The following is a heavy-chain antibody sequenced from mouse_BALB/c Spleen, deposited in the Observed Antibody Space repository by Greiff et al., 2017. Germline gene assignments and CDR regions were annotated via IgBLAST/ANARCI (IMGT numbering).Heavy chain of an antibody. Sequence: DVKLVESGGGLVKPGGSLKLSCAASGFAFSSYDMSWVRQTPEKRLEWVAYISSGGGSTYYPDTVKGRFTISRDNAKNTLYLQMSSLKSEDTAMYYCARQFPLITTVVATDYFDYWGQGTTLTVSS. CDR1: GFAFSSYD. CDR3: ARQFPLITTVVATDYFDY. CDR2: ISSGGGST. D-gene: IGHD1-1*01. V-gene: IGHV5-12-1*01. J-gene: IGHJ2*01.